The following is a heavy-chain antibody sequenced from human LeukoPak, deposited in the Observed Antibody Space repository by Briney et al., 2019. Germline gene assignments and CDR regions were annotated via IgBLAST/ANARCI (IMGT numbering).Heavy chain of an antibody. D-gene: IGHD3-22*01. J-gene: IGHJ4*02. V-gene: IGHV4-30-4*01. CDR2: ISYSGST. CDR3: ARESLGYYDSSGYYDY. CDR1: GGSFSGYY. Sequence: SETLSLTCAVYGGSFSGYYWSWIRQPPGKGLEWIGYISYSGSTYYSPSLKSRVTISVDTSKNQFSLKLSSVTAADTAVYYCARESLGYYDSSGYYDYWGQGTLVTVSS.